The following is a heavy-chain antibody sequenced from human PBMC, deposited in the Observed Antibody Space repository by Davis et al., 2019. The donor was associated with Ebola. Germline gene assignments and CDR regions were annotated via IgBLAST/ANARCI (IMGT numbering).Heavy chain of an antibody. CDR2: IKTDGSST. V-gene: IGHV3-74*01. D-gene: IGHD2-2*01. Sequence: GESLKISCAASGFTFSSYWMHWVRQGPGKGLVWVSRIKTDGSSTNYADSVKGRFTISRDNSKNTLYLQMNSLRAEDTAVYYCAKGAGEYQLLNWFDPWGQGTLVTVSS. CDR3: AKGAGEYQLLNWFDP. J-gene: IGHJ5*02. CDR1: GFTFSSYW.